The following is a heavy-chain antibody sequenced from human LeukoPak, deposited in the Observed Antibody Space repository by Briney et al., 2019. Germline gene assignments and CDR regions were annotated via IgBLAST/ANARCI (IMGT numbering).Heavy chain of an antibody. CDR3: ARSPRIAVAGTLVYYFDY. D-gene: IGHD6-19*01. Sequence: GGSLRLSCAASGFTVSSNYMSWVRQAPGKGLEWVSVIYSGGSTYYADSVKGRFTISRDNSKNTLYLQMNSLRAEDTAVYYCARSPRIAVAGTLVYYFDYWGQGTLVTGSS. CDR1: GFTVSSNY. CDR2: IYSGGST. V-gene: IGHV3-53*01. J-gene: IGHJ4*02.